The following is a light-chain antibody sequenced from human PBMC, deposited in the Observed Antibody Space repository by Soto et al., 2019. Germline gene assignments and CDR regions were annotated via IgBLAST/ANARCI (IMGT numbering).Light chain of an antibody. CDR1: SSHVGDYNY. V-gene: IGLV2-8*01. Sequence: QSALTQPPSASGSPGRSVTISCTGTSSHVGDYNYVSWYQQHPGKAPKLMIFEVTKRPSGVPDRFSGSKSGNTASLTVSGLQADDEADYYCSSYAGSATVVFGGGTKLTVL. CDR3: SSYAGSATVV. CDR2: EVT. J-gene: IGLJ2*01.